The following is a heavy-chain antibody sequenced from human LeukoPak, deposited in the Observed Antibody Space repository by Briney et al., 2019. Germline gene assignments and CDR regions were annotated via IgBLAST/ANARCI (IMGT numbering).Heavy chain of an antibody. J-gene: IGHJ4*02. CDR1: GYTCTGND. CDR2: MNPNSGGT. D-gene: IGHD3-10*01. CDR3: WRVGLWFGEWGDY. V-gene: IGHV1-2*02. Sequence: ASVKVSCKASGYTCTGNDMHWVRQAHGQGHEWMGWMNPNSGGTNYAQKSQSRRTMIRDATTSKAFLEQSRLRTAEAPVYYCWRVGLWFGEWGDYWGQGTLVTVSS.